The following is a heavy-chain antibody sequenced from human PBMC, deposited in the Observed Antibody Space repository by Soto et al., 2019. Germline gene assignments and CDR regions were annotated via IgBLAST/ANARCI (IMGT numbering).Heavy chain of an antibody. CDR3: AKGGRAAGSFDPPPPDY. J-gene: IGHJ4*02. D-gene: IGHD6-13*01. CDR1: GFPFSIYA. V-gene: IGHV3-23*01. Sequence: EVQLLESGGGLVQPGGSLRLSCASSGFPFSIYAMSWVRQAPGKGLDWVSAISGSVGSTYYADSVKGRFTISRDNSKNTLYLQMNSLRAEDTAGYYCAKGGRAAGSFDPPPPDYWGQGTLVTVSS. CDR2: ISGSVGST.